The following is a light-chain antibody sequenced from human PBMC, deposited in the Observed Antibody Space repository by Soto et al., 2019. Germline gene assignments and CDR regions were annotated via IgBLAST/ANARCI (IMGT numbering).Light chain of an antibody. CDR1: QSVSDK. CDR2: GAF. J-gene: IGKJ5*01. CDR3: QQYNNGPLT. Sequence: EIVMTQSPATLSVSPGERATLSCRASQSVSDKLAWYQQNPGQAPRLLIHGAFTRATGIPARFSGSGSGTEFTLTISSLQSLDFAVYYCQQYNNGPLTFGQGTRLEIK. V-gene: IGKV3-15*01.